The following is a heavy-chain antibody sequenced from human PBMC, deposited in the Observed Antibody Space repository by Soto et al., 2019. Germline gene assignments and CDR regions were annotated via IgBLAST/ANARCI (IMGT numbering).Heavy chain of an antibody. CDR1: GGSISSYY. CDR2: TYYSGST. J-gene: IGHJ4*02. CDR3: ARVGCTNGVCFLIYFDY. D-gene: IGHD2-8*01. V-gene: IGHV4-59*01. Sequence: SETLSLTCTVSGGSISSYYWSWIRQPPGKKLEWIGYTYYSGSTNYNSSLKSRVTISVDTSKNQFSLKLSSVTAADTAEYNRARVGCTNGVCFLIYFDYGGQGALVAVS.